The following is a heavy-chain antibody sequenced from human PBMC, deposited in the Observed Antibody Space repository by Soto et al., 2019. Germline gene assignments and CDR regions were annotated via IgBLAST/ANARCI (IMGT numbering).Heavy chain of an antibody. Sequence: SETLSLTCTVSGGSISSGDYYWSWIRQPPGKGLEWIGEINHSGSTNYNPSLKSRVTISVDTSKNQFSLKLSSVTAADTAVYYCARGGIAAAGTDYFDYWGQGTLVTVSS. J-gene: IGHJ4*02. V-gene: IGHV4-39*07. CDR3: ARGGIAAAGTDYFDY. CDR1: GGSISSGDYY. CDR2: INHSGST. D-gene: IGHD6-13*01.